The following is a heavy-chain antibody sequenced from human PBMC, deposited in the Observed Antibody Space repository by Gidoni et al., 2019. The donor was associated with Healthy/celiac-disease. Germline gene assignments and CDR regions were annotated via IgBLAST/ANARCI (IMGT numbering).Heavy chain of an antibody. CDR2: IYSGGST. V-gene: IGHV3-53*02. Sequence: EVQLVETGGGLIQPGGSLRLSCAASGFTVSSNYMSWVRQAPGKGLEWVSVIYSGGSTYYADSVKGRFTISRDNSKNTLYLQMNSLRAEDTAVYYCARIDFWSAHEVGDVWGQGTTVTVSS. J-gene: IGHJ6*02. CDR1: GFTVSSNY. CDR3: ARIDFWSAHEVGDV. D-gene: IGHD3-3*01.